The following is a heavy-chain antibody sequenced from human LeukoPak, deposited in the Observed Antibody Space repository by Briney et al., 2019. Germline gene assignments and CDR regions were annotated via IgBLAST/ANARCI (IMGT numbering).Heavy chain of an antibody. V-gene: IGHV4-38-2*01. Sequence: PSETLSLTCAVSGDSISSDYYWAWIRQPPGNGLEWIESIYHSGSTYYNPSLKSRVTISVDTSKNQFSLKVRSVTAADTAGYYCARRHREAYNLLYWGQGTLVTVSS. CDR3: ARRHREAYNLLY. D-gene: IGHD5-24*01. CDR2: IYHSGST. CDR1: GDSISSDYY. J-gene: IGHJ4*02.